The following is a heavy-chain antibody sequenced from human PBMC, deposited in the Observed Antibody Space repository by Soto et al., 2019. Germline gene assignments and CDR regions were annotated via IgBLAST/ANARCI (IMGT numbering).Heavy chain of an antibody. Sequence: QVHLVESGGGLVKPGGSLRLSCAASGFTFSDYYMSWIRQAPGKGLEWVSYISSTSRYTNYADSVKGRFTISRDNAKNSLFRQMNSLRADDTAVYYCARERNGYNSIFDYWGQGTLVTVSS. J-gene: IGHJ4*02. CDR2: ISSTSRYT. CDR1: GFTFSDYY. CDR3: ARERNGYNSIFDY. D-gene: IGHD5-12*01. V-gene: IGHV3-11*05.